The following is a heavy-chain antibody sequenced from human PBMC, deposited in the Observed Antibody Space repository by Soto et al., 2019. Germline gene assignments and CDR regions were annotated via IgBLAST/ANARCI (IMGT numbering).Heavy chain of an antibody. J-gene: IGHJ6*04. CDR2: ISTSSTTI. V-gene: IGHV3-48*01. CDR1: GFTFSDYN. Sequence: GGSLRLSCAASGFTFSDYNMNWVRQAPGKGLEWVSYISTSSTTIYYADSVEGRFTISRDNAKDSLYLQMNSLRAEDTAVYYCARGRYQPLWEVWGKGTTVTVSS. D-gene: IGHD2-2*01. CDR3: ARGRYQPLWEV.